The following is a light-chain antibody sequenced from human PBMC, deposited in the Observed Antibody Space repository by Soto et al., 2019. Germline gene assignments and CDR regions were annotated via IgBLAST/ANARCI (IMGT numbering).Light chain of an antibody. V-gene: IGKV3-15*01. Sequence: EIVMTQSPATLSVSPGERATLSCRASQSVRSNLAWYQQKPGQAPRLLIYGASTRATGIPARFSGSGSGTEFTLTISSLQSEDFAVYYCLQYKNWVPTFGQGTKVDIK. CDR1: QSVRSN. CDR2: GAS. CDR3: LQYKNWVPT. J-gene: IGKJ1*01.